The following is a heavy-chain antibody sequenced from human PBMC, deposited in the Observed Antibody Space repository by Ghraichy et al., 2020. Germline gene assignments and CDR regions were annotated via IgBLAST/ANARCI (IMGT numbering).Heavy chain of an antibody. CDR3: AKDRAYCSGGSCYRYYGMDV. V-gene: IGHV3-30*18. D-gene: IGHD2-15*01. J-gene: IGHJ6*02. CDR2: ISYDGSNK. CDR1: GFTFSSYG. Sequence: RGSLRLSCAASGFTFSSYGMHWVRQAPGKGLEWVAVISYDGSNKYYADSVKGRFTISRDNSKNTLYLQMNSLRAEDTAVYYCAKDRAYCSGGSCYRYYGMDVWGQGTTVTVSS.